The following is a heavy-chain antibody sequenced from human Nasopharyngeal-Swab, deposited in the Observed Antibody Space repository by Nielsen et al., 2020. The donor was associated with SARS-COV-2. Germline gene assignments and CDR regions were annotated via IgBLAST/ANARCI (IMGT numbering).Heavy chain of an antibody. J-gene: IGHJ4*02. D-gene: IGHD3-3*01. CDR1: GFTFTAYW. CDR3: ARDGVDY. CDR2: IKYDGSEK. V-gene: IGHV3-7*01. Sequence: GGSLRLSCAGSGFTFTAYWMNWVRQAPGKGLEWVANIKYDGSEKKYVESVKGRFTIARDNAKKSLYLQMNALRVEDTAIYYCARDGVDYWGQGTLVIVSS.